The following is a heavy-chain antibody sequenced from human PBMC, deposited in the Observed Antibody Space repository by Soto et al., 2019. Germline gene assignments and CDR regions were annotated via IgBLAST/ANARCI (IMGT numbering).Heavy chain of an antibody. V-gene: IGHV3-33*01. Sequence: QVQVVESGGGVVQPGRSLRLSCAASGFTFSSFGMHWVRQAPGKGLEWVSLIWYDGSKKSYGDSVKGRFTISRDNSMHTVYLQMNSLRADDTAVYYCARDASYYSLWSGYYPSRNGMDVWGQGTTVTVSS. J-gene: IGHJ6*02. CDR2: IWYDGSKK. CDR1: GFTFSSFG. D-gene: IGHD3-3*01. CDR3: ARDASYYSLWSGYYPSRNGMDV.